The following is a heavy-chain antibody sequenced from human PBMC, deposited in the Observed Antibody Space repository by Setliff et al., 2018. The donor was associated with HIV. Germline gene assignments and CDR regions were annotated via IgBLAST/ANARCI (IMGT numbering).Heavy chain of an antibody. CDR3: ARYDYGDFDY. V-gene: IGHV4-34*01. D-gene: IGHD4-17*01. Sequence: SETLSLTCAVFGGSFSGYYWSWIRQPPGKGLEWIGEINHSGSTDYNPSLKSRVTISVDTSKNQFSLNLSSVTAPDTAVYYCARYDYGDFDYWGQGTPVTVSS. CDR1: GGSFSGYY. CDR2: INHSGST. J-gene: IGHJ4*02.